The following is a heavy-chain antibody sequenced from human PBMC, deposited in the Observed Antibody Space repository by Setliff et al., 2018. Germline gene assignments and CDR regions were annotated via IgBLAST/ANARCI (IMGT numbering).Heavy chain of an antibody. CDR3: ASAPLLYSDSSGLSGTFDI. CDR2: IYYSGST. Sequence: SETLSLTCTVSGGSISSGDYYWSWIRQPPGKGLEFVGYIYYSGSTNYNPSLKSRVTISIDTSNNQFSLKVNSVTAADTAVYYCASAPLLYSDSSGLSGTFDIWGQGTMVTVSS. V-gene: IGHV4-30-4*08. D-gene: IGHD3-22*01. J-gene: IGHJ3*02. CDR1: GGSISSGDYY.